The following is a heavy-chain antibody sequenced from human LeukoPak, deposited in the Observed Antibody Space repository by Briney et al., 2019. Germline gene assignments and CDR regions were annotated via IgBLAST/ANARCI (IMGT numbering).Heavy chain of an antibody. CDR1: GMTFSNNW. Sequence: GGSLRLSCARSGMTFSNNWMHWVRQVPGKGLVWVSLIKTDGRTTIYADSVKGRFTISRDNGKSTPYLQMNSVRAEDTAIYYCTTGPSYGYEWWGQGTVVTVSS. J-gene: IGHJ4*02. CDR2: IKTDGRTT. CDR3: TTGPSYGYEW. V-gene: IGHV3-74*01. D-gene: IGHD3-16*01.